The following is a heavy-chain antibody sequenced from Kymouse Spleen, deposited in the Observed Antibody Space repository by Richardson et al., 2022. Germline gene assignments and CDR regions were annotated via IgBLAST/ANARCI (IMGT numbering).Heavy chain of an antibody. CDR2: IYYSGST. V-gene: IGHV4-39*01. Sequence: QLQLQESGPGLVKPSETLSLTCTVSGGSISSSSYYWGWIRQPPGKGLEWIGSIYYSGSTYYNPSLKSRVTISVDTSKNQFSLKLSSVTAADTAVYYCARQAITMVYYYYGMDVWGQGTTVTVSS. J-gene: IGHJ6*02. D-gene: IGHD3-10*01. CDR3: ARQAITMVYYYYGMDV. CDR1: GGSISSSSYY.